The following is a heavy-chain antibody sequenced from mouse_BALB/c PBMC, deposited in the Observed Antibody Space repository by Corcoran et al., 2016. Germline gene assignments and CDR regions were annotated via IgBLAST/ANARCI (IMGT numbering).Heavy chain of an antibody. CDR2: IKTYTGEP. D-gene: IGHD3-3*01. V-gene: IGHV9-3-1*01. CDR3: ARGTHYFDY. Sequence: QIQLVQSGPELKKPGETVKISCKASGYTFTNYGMNWVKQAPGKGLKWMGWIKTYTGEPTYADAFKGRFAFALETSASTAYLQINNIKNEDTDTYFGARGTHYFDYWGQGTTLTVSS. J-gene: IGHJ2*01. CDR1: GYTFTNYG.